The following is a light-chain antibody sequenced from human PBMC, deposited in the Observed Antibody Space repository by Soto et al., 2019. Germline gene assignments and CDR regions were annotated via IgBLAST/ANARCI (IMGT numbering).Light chain of an antibody. V-gene: IGLV1-44*01. CDR2: NNN. CDR3: AAWDDSLNGLV. Sequence: QSVLTQPPSASGTPGQRVTISCSGSSSNIGSNTVNWYQQLPGTAPKLLIYNNNQRPSGVPDRFPGSKSGTSASLAISGLQSEDEADYYCAAWDDSLNGLVFGTGTKLPS. J-gene: IGLJ1*01. CDR1: SSNIGSNT.